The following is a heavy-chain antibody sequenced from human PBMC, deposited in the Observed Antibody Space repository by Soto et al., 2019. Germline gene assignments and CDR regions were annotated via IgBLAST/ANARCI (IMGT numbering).Heavy chain of an antibody. Sequence: QVQLVQSGGGVVQPGRTLRLSCAAAGISLTAFGMQWGRQPPGKGLQWVARLTHDGGSAFYADSVKGRFTVSRDTSKNAQYLQMNSLRPEDTAIYYCASIADYWGQGTLVTVSS. D-gene: IGHD2-21*01. CDR1: GISLTAFG. V-gene: IGHV3-30*05. J-gene: IGHJ4*02. CDR2: LTHDGGSA. CDR3: ASIADY.